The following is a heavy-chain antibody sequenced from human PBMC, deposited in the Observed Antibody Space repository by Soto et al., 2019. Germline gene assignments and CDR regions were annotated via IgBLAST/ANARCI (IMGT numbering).Heavy chain of an antibody. D-gene: IGHD4-17*01. Sequence: GGSLTLSFAASGFTFDDYAMHWVRLAPGKGLEWVPGISWNSGSIGYADSVKGRFTISRDNAKNSLYLQMNSLRAEDTALYSCAKDYGDYTYYFDYWGQGTLVTVSS. CDR1: GFTFDDYA. J-gene: IGHJ4*02. CDR2: ISWNSGSI. CDR3: AKDYGDYTYYFDY. V-gene: IGHV3-9*01.